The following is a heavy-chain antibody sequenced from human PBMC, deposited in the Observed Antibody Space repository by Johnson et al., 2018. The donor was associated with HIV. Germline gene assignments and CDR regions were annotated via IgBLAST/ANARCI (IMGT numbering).Heavy chain of an antibody. CDR2: IRYDGSQK. V-gene: IGHV3-30*02. D-gene: IGHD3-9*01. CDR3: ATVYYDILTGYYYDAFDI. Sequence: QVQLVESGGGVVQPGGSLRLSCAASGFTFSSYGMHWVRQAPGKGLEWVAFIRYDGSQKGYAESVKGRFTISRDNSKNTLYLQMNSLRAEDTALYYCATVYYDILTGYYYDAFDIWGQGTMVTVSS. CDR1: GFTFSSYG. J-gene: IGHJ3*02.